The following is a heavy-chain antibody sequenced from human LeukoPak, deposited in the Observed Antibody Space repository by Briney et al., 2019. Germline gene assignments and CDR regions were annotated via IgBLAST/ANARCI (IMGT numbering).Heavy chain of an antibody. CDR3: ATDYGTIMTTVTTGGDY. Sequence: ASVKVSCKASGYTFIGYYMHWVRQAPGQGLEWMGRINPNSGGTNYAQKFQGRVTMTRDTSISTAYMELSRLRSDDTAVYYCATDYGTIMTTVTTGGDYWGQGTLVTVSS. J-gene: IGHJ4*02. D-gene: IGHD4-17*01. CDR1: GYTFIGYY. V-gene: IGHV1-2*06. CDR2: INPNSGGT.